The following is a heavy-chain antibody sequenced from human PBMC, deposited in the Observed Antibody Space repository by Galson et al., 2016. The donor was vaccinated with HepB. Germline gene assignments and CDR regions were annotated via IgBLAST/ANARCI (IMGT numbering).Heavy chain of an antibody. V-gene: IGHV4-59*01. Sequence: SETLSLTCTVSGGSISSYFWTWIRQPPGKGLEWIGHNYYTGNTNYNPSLKSRATISLDMSKNQFSLKLTSVTAADTAVYYCARAGAVAGFYGVGVWGQGATVTVSS. CDR1: GGSISSYF. CDR2: NYYTGNT. CDR3: ARAGAVAGFYGVGV. D-gene: IGHD2-21*01. J-gene: IGHJ6*02.